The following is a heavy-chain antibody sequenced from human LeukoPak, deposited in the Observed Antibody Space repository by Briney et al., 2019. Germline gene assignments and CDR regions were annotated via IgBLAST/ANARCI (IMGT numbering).Heavy chain of an antibody. CDR2: INTAGGSI. J-gene: IGHJ4*02. D-gene: IGHD1-26*01. CDR1: GFTFSSYN. V-gene: IGHV3-48*01. CDR3: ATSGTYRLDY. Sequence: GGSLRLSCAASGFTFSSYNMNWVRQAPGKGLEWVSSINTAGGSIFYADSVKGRFTISRDNVKNSLYLQMNSLRAEDTAVYYCATSGTYRLDYWGQGSLVTVSS.